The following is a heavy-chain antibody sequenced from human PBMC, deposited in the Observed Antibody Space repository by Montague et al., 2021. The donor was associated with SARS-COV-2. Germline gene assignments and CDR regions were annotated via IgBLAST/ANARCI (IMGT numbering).Heavy chain of an antibody. CDR3: ARHRANAGSFDI. CDR2: FHYTGTT. Sequence: SETLSLTCTVSGGSITVSRYDCCCIRHPPGEGLGCIGSFHYTGTTSYNSSLKSRLTISVDSSENQFSLKMTSVTAADTAVYYCARHRANAGSFDIWGQGTMVTVSS. J-gene: IGHJ3*02. CDR1: GGSITVSRYD. V-gene: IGHV4-39*01. D-gene: IGHD1-1*01.